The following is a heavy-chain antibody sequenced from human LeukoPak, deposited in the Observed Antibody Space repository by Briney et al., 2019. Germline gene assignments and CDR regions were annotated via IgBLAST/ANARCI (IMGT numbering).Heavy chain of an antibody. V-gene: IGHV4-59*01. Sequence: PSETLSLTCTVSGGSISSYHWSWIRQPPGKGLEWIGYIYYSGSTNYNPSLKSRVTISVDTSKNQLSLKLSSVTAADTAVYYCARESVEMATIGAFDIWGQGTMVTVSS. CDR1: GGSISSYH. CDR2: IYYSGST. D-gene: IGHD5-24*01. J-gene: IGHJ3*02. CDR3: ARESVEMATIGAFDI.